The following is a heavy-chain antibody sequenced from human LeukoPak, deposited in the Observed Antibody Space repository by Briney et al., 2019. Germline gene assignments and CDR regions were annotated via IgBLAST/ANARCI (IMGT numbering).Heavy chain of an antibody. D-gene: IGHD1-7*01. CDR3: ARDLTDWNYGGERYYYYYMDV. CDR2: INPNSGDT. Sequence: ASVKVSCKASGYTFTGYYIHWVRQAPGQGLEWMGWINPNSGDTNCAQKFQGRVTMTRDTSISTAYMELSRLRSDDTAVYYCARDLTDWNYGGERYYYYYMDVWGKGTTVTVSS. V-gene: IGHV1-2*02. J-gene: IGHJ6*03. CDR1: GYTFTGYY.